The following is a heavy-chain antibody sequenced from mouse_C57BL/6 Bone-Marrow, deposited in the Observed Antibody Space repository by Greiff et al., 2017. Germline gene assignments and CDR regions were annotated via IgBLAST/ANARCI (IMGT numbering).Heavy chain of an antibody. CDR1: GYTFTSYW. V-gene: IGHV1-69*01. Sequence: QVQLQQPGAELVMPGASVKLSCKASGYTFTSYWMHWVKQRPGQGLEWIGEIDPSDSYTNYNQKFKGKSTLTVDKSSSTAYMQLSSLTSEDSAVYYCARLPLITTVANYWYFDVWGTGTTVTVSS. CDR2: IDPSDSYT. D-gene: IGHD1-1*01. J-gene: IGHJ1*03. CDR3: ARLPLITTVANYWYFDV.